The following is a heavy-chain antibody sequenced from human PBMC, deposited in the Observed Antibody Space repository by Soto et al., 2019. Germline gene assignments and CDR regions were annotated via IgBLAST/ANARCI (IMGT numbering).Heavy chain of an antibody. CDR3: AKDTLWFGELFRNHYYYYGMDV. J-gene: IGHJ6*02. V-gene: IGHV3-30*18. CDR1: GFTFSSSG. Sequence: GGSLRLSCEASGFTFSSSGMHWVRHAPAKGLEWVALMSDDGSSKDYADSVKGRFTISRDNSKNTLYLQMNSLRAEDTAVYYCAKDTLWFGELFRNHYYYYGMDVWGQGTTVTVSS. CDR2: MSDDGSSK. D-gene: IGHD3-10*01.